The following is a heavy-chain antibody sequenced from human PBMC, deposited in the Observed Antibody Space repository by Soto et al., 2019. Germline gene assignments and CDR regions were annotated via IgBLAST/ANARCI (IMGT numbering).Heavy chain of an antibody. V-gene: IGHV3-7*01. CDR2: IDKHGTED. CDR3: VRESSYCTDGVCHHLPLGGFDV. D-gene: IGHD2-8*01. J-gene: IGHJ3*01. CDR1: GFSFRIYW. Sequence: VGSLRLSCAVSGFSFRIYWMTWVRQTPGKGREWVANIDKHGTEDYYGDSVRGRFTISRDNADNSLYLQMNNLRADDTAVYYCVRESSYCTDGVCHHLPLGGFDVCGRGTTVT.